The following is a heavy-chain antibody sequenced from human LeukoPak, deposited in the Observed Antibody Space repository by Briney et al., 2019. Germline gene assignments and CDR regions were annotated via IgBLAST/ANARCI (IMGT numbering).Heavy chain of an antibody. CDR3: ASGGTAGDIAAAVPDY. J-gene: IGHJ4*02. CDR1: GFTFSSYA. V-gene: IGHV3-23*01. D-gene: IGHD6-13*01. Sequence: GGSLRLSCAASGFTFSSYAMNWVRQAPGKGLEWVSAISGNGDSTYYADSVKGRFTISRDNSKNTLYLQMSSLRAEDTAMYYCASGGTAGDIAAAVPDYWGQGTLATVSS. CDR2: ISGNGDST.